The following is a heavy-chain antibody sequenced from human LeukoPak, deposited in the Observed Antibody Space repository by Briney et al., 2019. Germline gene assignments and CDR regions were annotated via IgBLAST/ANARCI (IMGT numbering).Heavy chain of an antibody. CDR3: ARYSPSTGYSSSWPLPWFDP. Sequence: GSSVKVSCKASGGTLSSYAISWVRQAPGQGLEWMGGIIPIFGTANYAQKFQGRVTITTDESTSTAYMELSSLRSEDTAVYYCARYSPSTGYSSSWPLPWFDPWGQGTLVTVSS. CDR2: IIPIFGTA. CDR1: GGTLSSYA. V-gene: IGHV1-69*05. J-gene: IGHJ5*02. D-gene: IGHD6-13*01.